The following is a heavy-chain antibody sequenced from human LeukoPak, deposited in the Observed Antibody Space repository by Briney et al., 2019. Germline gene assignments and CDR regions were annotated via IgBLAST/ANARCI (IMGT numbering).Heavy chain of an antibody. CDR1: GFTLSSYA. CDR2: IRYDGSNK. Sequence: GGSLRLSCAASGFTLSSYAMHWVRQAPGKGLEWVAVIRYDGSNKYYADSVKGRFTISRDNSKNTLYLQMNSLRAEDTAVYYCARDQRASLVRGVLDYWGQGNLVTVSS. V-gene: IGHV3-30*02. J-gene: IGHJ4*02. CDR3: ARDQRASLVRGVLDY. D-gene: IGHD3-10*01.